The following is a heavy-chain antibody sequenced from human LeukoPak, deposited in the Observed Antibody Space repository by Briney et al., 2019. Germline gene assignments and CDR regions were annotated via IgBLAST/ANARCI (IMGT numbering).Heavy chain of an antibody. CDR3: ARDLNTAMAY. J-gene: IGHJ4*02. D-gene: IGHD5-18*01. CDR1: GYTFTSYD. Sequence: ASVKVSCKASGYTFTSYDINWVRQATGQGLEWMGWMNPNSGNTGYGQKFQGRVTMTMNTSISTAYMELSSLRSEDTAVYYCARDLNTAMAYWGQGTLVTVPS. V-gene: IGHV1-8*01. CDR2: MNPNSGNT.